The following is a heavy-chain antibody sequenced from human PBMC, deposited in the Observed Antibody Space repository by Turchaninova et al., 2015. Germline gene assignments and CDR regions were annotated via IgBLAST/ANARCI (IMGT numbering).Heavy chain of an antibody. J-gene: IGHJ4*02. Sequence: QLQLQESGPGLLKPSETLSLTCTVSGDSISSDGFWLAWIRQPPGKGLERIGTSNRWGSTYYNPSLKNRLAMSVDTSKNQFFLKLTSVAAADTAIYYCARQPGNDRWPFDYWGQGTLVTVSS. CDR3: ARQPGNDRWPFDY. D-gene: IGHD1-14*01. CDR2: SNRWGST. CDR1: GDSISSDGFW. V-gene: IGHV4-39*01.